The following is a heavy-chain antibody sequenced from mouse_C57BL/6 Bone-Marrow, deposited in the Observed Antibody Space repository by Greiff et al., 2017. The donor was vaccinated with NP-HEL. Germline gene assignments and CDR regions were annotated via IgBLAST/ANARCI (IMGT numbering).Heavy chain of an antibody. CDR1: GYTFTSYW. CDR3: TRSLDGYYDY. J-gene: IGHJ2*01. D-gene: IGHD2-3*01. Sequence: EVQLKQSGTVLARPGASVKMSCKTSGYTFTSYWMHWVKQRPGQGLEWIGDIYPGNSDTSYNQKFKGKATLTAVTSASTAYMELSSLTNEDAAVYYCTRSLDGYYDYWGQGTTLTVSS. V-gene: IGHV1-5*01. CDR2: IYPGNSDT.